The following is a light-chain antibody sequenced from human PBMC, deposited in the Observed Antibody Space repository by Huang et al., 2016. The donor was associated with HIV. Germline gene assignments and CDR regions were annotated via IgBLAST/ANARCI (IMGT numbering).Light chain of an antibody. CDR2: GSS. Sequence: EIVLTQSPATLSVSLGESFTLTCRANRSVITNLAWYQQSPGQAPRLLIYGSSTRAPGIPARFSGSGSGTDFSLTISSLQSEDFALYYCHQCNNWLLSFGGGTRVDI. CDR3: HQCNNWLLS. V-gene: IGKV3-15*01. CDR1: RSVITN. J-gene: IGKJ4*01.